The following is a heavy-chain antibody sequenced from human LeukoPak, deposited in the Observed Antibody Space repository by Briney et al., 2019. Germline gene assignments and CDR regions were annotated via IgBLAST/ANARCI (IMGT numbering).Heavy chain of an antibody. V-gene: IGHV3-30*02. CDR2: IRYDGRNK. J-gene: IGHJ3*02. D-gene: IGHD1-26*01. Sequence: GGSLRLSCAASGFTFSNYGMHWVRQAPGKGLEWVGFIRYDGRNKYYADFVKGRFTISRDNSKNTLYLQMNSLRAEDTAVYYCAKDLRNVGPAYAFDIWGQGTMVTVSS. CDR3: AKDLRNVGPAYAFDI. CDR1: GFTFSNYG.